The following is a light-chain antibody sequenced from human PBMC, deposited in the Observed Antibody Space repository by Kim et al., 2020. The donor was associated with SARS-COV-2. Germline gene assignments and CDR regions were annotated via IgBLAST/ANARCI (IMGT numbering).Light chain of an antibody. J-gene: IGLJ3*02. CDR2: AKD. V-gene: IGLV3-19*01. CDR1: SLRTYS. CDR3: HSRDSSGTQVV. Sequence: ALGQTVRITCQGDSLRTYSTNWCQQKPGQAPVLVIFAKDIRHSGIPDRFSGSSSGNTASLTITGAQAEDEADYYCHSRDSSGTQVVIGGGTQLTVL.